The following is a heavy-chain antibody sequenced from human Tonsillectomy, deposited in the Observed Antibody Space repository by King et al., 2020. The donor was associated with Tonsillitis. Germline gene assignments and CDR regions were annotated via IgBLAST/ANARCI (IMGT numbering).Heavy chain of an antibody. J-gene: IGHJ4*02. CDR2: IKSKTDGGTT. CDR3: TTDPQLLRYDFWSGYTYFDY. V-gene: IGHV3-15*01. CDR1: GFTFSNAW. Sequence: VQLVESGGGLVKPGGSLRLSCAASGFTFSNAWMSWVRQAPGKGLEWVGRIKSKTDGGTTDYAAPVKGRFTISRDDSKNTLYLQMNSLKTEATAVYYCTTDPQLLRYDFWSGYTYFDYWGQGTLVTVSS. D-gene: IGHD3-3*01.